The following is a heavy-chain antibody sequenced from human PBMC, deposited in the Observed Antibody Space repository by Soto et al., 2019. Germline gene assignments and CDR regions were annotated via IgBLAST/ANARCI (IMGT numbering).Heavy chain of an antibody. CDR3: ARDRPAAIRSFDY. J-gene: IGHJ4*02. D-gene: IGHD2-2*02. Sequence: GGSLRLSCAASGFTFSSFAMSWVRQAPGKGLECLSLISGSGTPTLYAESVKGRFSVSRDNSKNSLYLQMNSLRAEDTAVYYCARDRPAAIRSFDYWGQGTLVTVSS. V-gene: IGHV3-23*01. CDR1: GFTFSSFA. CDR2: ISGSGTPT.